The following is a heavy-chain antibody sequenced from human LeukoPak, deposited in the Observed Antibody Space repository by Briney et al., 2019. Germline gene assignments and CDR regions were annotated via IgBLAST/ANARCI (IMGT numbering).Heavy chain of an antibody. Sequence: GRSLRLSCAASGFTVSSNYMSWVRQAPGKWLEWDTVIYSGGGTYYADSVKGRFTISRDNSKNTLFLQMNSLRAEDTAVYYCARELTTFYYDISGYYGHALDIWGQGTMVTVSS. D-gene: IGHD3-22*01. CDR2: IYSGGGT. CDR1: GFTVSSNY. CDR3: ARELTTFYYDISGYYGHALDI. V-gene: IGHV3-66*01. J-gene: IGHJ3*02.